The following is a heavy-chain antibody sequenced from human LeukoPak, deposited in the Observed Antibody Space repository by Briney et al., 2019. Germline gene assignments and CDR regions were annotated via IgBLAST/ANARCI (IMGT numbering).Heavy chain of an antibody. J-gene: IGHJ4*02. D-gene: IGHD3-3*01. V-gene: IGHV3-30*04. CDR3: ARTMTAHTFDY. CDR1: GFTFSSYA. Sequence: GGSLRLSCAASGFTFSSYAMHWVRQAPGKGLEWVAVISYDRSNKYYADSVKGRFTISRDNSKNTLYLQMNSLRAEDTAVYYCARTMTAHTFDYWGQGTLVTVSS. CDR2: ISYDRSNK.